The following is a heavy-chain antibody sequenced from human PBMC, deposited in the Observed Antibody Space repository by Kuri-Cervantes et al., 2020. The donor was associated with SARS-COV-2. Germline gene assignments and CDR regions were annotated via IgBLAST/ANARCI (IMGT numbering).Heavy chain of an antibody. CDR3: ARAELGLGWFFDL. J-gene: IGHJ2*01. CDR1: GGSLSYYY. D-gene: IGHD6-13*01. Sequence: SQTLSLTCEVYGGSLSYYYWSWVRQPPGKGLEWIGEINHSGSTNYNPSLKSRVTILGDTSKNQFSLKLSSVTAADTAVYYCARAELGLGWFFDLWGRGTLVTVSS. CDR2: INHSGST. V-gene: IGHV4-34*01.